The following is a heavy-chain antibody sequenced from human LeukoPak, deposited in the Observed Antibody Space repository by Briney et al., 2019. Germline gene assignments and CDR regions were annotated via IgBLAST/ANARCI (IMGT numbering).Heavy chain of an antibody. J-gene: IGHJ4*02. CDR1: GGSISSGDYY. Sequence: SETLSLTCTVSGGSISSGDYYWSWIRQPPGKGLEWIGYIYYSGSTYYNPSLKSRVTISVDRSKNQFSLKLSSVTAADTAVYYCARRRRDGYIAVAGTGFDYWGQGTLVTVSS. V-gene: IGHV4-30-4*01. CDR3: ARRRRDGYIAVAGTGFDY. D-gene: IGHD6-19*01. CDR2: IYYSGST.